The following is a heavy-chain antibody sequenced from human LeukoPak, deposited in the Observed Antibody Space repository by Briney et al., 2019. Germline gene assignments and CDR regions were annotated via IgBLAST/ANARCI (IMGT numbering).Heavy chain of an antibody. V-gene: IGHV1-2*02. D-gene: IGHD3-3*01. CDR3: IATYYDFWSGYYAEYFQH. Sequence: GASVKVSCKASGYTFTGYYMHWVRQAPGQGLEWMGWINPNSGGTNYAQKFQGRVTMTRDTSISTAYMELSRLRSDDTAVYYCIATYYDFWSGYYAEYFQHWGQGTLVTVSS. CDR2: INPNSGGT. J-gene: IGHJ1*01. CDR1: GYTFTGYY.